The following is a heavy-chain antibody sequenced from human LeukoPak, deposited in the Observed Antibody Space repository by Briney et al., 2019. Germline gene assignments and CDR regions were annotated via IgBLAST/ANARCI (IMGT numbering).Heavy chain of an antibody. J-gene: IGHJ4*02. Sequence: GGSLRLSCAASGFTFSSNWMHWVRQTPGKGLVWVSRINSDGSSTSYADSVKGRFTISRDNAKDTLYLQMNSLRAEDTAVYYCARSPLTVTTRLHFDYWGQGTLVTVSS. D-gene: IGHD4-17*01. CDR1: GFTFSSNW. CDR2: INSDGSST. CDR3: ARSPLTVTTRLHFDY. V-gene: IGHV3-74*01.